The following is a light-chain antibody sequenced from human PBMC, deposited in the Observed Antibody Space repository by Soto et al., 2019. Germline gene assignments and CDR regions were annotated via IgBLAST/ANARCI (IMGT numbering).Light chain of an antibody. CDR1: NVDVGGCNY. Sequence: QSVLTQPASVSGSPGQSITISCTGTNVDVGGCNYVSWYQHHPGKDPKLLIFEVSNRPSGVSNRFSGSKSGNTASLTISGLQSEDEADYYCCSSAGTYSYVFGTGTKVTV. V-gene: IGLV2-14*01. CDR2: EVS. J-gene: IGLJ1*01. CDR3: CSSAGTYSYV.